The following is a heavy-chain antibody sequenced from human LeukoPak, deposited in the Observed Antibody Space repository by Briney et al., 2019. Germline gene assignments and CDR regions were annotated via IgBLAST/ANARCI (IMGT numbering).Heavy chain of an antibody. Sequence: ASVRVSCKASGYTFTGYYMHWVRQAPGQGLEWMGWINPNSGGTNYAQKFQGRVTMTRDTSISTAYMELSRLRSDDTAVYYCARVSTMIVVATTGAFDIWGQGTMVTVSS. CDR3: ARVSTMIVVATTGAFDI. V-gene: IGHV1-2*02. CDR2: INPNSGGT. D-gene: IGHD3-22*01. J-gene: IGHJ3*02. CDR1: GYTFTGYY.